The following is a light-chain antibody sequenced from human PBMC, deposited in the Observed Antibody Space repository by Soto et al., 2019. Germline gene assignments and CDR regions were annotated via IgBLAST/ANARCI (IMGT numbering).Light chain of an antibody. V-gene: IGLV2-14*01. J-gene: IGLJ2*01. CDR1: SSNVGGYNF. Sequence: QSALTQPRSVSGSPGQSVTISCTGTSSNVGGYNFVSWYQQHPGKAPKLMIYEVTNRPSEVSNRFSGSKSGNTASLTISGLQAEDEADYYCSSYTSSTTVVFGGGTKLTVL. CDR3: SSYTSSTTVV. CDR2: EVT.